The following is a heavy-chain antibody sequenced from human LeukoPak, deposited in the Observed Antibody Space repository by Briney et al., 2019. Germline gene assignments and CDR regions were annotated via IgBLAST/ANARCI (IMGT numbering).Heavy chain of an antibody. CDR3: TKYRSGNFDYYPDLDS. V-gene: IGHV3-66*02. D-gene: IGHD3-9*01. J-gene: IGHJ4*02. CDR2: IYSGGST. Sequence: GGSLRLSCAASGFTVSSNYMSWVRQAPGKGLEWVSVIYSGGSTYYADSVKGRFTISRDNSKNTLYLQINSLRTEDTAIYYCTKYRSGNFDYYPDLDSWGQGILVTVSS. CDR1: GFTVSSNY.